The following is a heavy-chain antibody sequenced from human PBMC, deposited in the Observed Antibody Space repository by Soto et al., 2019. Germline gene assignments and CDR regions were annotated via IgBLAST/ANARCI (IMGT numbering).Heavy chain of an antibody. CDR1: GYTFTSYD. CDR2: MNPNSGNT. CDR3: AREGVRGMDV. J-gene: IGHJ6*02. Sequence: QVQLVQSGAEVKKPGASVKVSCKASGYTFTSYDINWVRQATGQGLEWMGWMNPNSGNTGYAQKFQGRVTMTRNTSKSTAYMGLSRLRTEDPAVYYRAREGVRGMDVWGQGTTVTVSS. D-gene: IGHD3-10*01. V-gene: IGHV1-8*01.